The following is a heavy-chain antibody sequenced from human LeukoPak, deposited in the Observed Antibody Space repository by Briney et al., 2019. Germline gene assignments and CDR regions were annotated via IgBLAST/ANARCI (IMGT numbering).Heavy chain of an antibody. J-gene: IGHJ4*02. CDR3: AREVGYYGSGSPDY. CDR2: IYYSGST. Sequence: SETLSLTCTVSNDSISSYYWSWIRQPPGKGLEWIGYIYYSGSTNYNPSLKSRVTISVDTSKNQFSLKLSSVTAADTAVYYCAREVGYYGSGSPDYWGQGTLVTVSS. CDR1: NDSISSYY. D-gene: IGHD3-10*01. V-gene: IGHV4-59*01.